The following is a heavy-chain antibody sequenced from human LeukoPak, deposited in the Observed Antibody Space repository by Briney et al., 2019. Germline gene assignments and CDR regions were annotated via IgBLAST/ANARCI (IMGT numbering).Heavy chain of an antibody. Sequence: ASVKVSCKASGYTFTSYGISWVRQAPGQGLEWMGWISAYNGNTNYAQKLQGRVTMTTDTSTSTAYMELRSLRSDDTAVYYCASHSGGYSSGWYGYYYYYYYMDVWGKGTTVTISS. CDR3: ASHSGGYSSGWYGYYYYYYYMDV. CDR2: ISAYNGNT. D-gene: IGHD6-19*01. J-gene: IGHJ6*03. V-gene: IGHV1-18*01. CDR1: GYTFTSYG.